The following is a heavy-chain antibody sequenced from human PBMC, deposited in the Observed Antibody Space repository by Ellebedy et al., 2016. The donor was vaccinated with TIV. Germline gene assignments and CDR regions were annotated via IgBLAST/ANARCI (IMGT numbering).Heavy chain of an antibody. D-gene: IGHD2-2*01. CDR2: IYGGGTI. V-gene: IGHV3-53*01. J-gene: IGHJ6*02. CDR3: ARPTVPATICGACGMDV. CDR1: GFTVSSNF. Sequence: GESLKISCAASGFTVSSNFMTWVRPAPGKGLEWVSVIYGGGTIRYADSVKGRFTMSRDNSKNTVELQMNSLRAEDTAVYYCARPTVPATICGACGMDVWGQGTTVIVSS.